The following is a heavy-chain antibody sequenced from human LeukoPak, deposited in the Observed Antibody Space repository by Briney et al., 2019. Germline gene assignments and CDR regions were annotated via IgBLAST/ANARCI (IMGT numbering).Heavy chain of an antibody. CDR1: GYTFTSYY. J-gene: IGHJ5*02. V-gene: IGHV1-2*04. CDR2: INPNSGAT. CDR3: ARATDLTQTNGFDP. D-gene: IGHD3-9*01. Sequence: GASVKVSCKASGYTFTSYYMHWVRQAPGQGLEWMGWINPNSGATDYAQKFQGWVTMTRDTSVNTAYMDLTNLKSDDTAVYFCARATDLTQTNGFDPWGQGSLITVSS.